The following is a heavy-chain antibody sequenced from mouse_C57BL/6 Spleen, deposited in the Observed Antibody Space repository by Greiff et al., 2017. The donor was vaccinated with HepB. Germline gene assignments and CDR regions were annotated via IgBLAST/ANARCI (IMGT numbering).Heavy chain of an antibody. CDR1: GYAFSSSW. V-gene: IGHV1-82*01. CDR3: ARTAYGSSCDY. CDR2: IYPGDGDT. Sequence: VQLQQSGPELVKPGASVKISCKASGYAFSSSWMNWVKQRPGKGLEWIGRIYPGDGDTNYNGKFKGKATLTADKSSSTAYMQLSSLTSEDSAVYFCARTAYGSSCDYWGQGTTLTVSS. J-gene: IGHJ2*01. D-gene: IGHD1-1*01.